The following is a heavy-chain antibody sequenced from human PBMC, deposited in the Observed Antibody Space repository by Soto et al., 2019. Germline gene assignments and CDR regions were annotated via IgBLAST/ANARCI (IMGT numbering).Heavy chain of an antibody. D-gene: IGHD3-10*01. V-gene: IGHV4-31*03. Sequence: TLSLTCTVSGGSISSGGYYWSWIRQHPGKGLEWIGYIYYSGSTYYNPSLKSRVTISVDTSKNQFSLKLSSVTAADTAVYYCARALKYYYGSGCYGYYGMDVWGQGTTVTVSS. CDR1: GGSISSGGYY. J-gene: IGHJ6*02. CDR3: ARALKYYYGSGCYGYYGMDV. CDR2: IYYSGST.